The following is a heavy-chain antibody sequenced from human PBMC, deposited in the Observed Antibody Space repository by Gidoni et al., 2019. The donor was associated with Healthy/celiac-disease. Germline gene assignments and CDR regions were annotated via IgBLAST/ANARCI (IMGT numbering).Heavy chain of an antibody. J-gene: IGHJ4*02. CDR3: AREVRFLEWFSRDYYFDY. CDR2: INHSGST. D-gene: IGHD3-3*01. Sequence: QVQLQQWGAGLLKPSETLSLTCAVYGGSFSGYYWSWIRQPPGKGLEWIGEINHSGSTNYNPSLKSRVTISVDTSKNQFSLKLSSVTAADTAVYYCAREVRFLEWFSRDYYFDYWGQGTLVTVSS. V-gene: IGHV4-34*01. CDR1: GGSFSGYY.